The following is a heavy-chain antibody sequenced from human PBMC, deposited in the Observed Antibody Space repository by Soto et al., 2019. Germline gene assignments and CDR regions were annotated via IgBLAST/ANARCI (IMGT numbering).Heavy chain of an antibody. D-gene: IGHD7-27*01. CDR2: IKEDGTEK. V-gene: IGHV3-7*03. CDR1: GITTSTYW. Sequence: EGSLRLSCAASGITTSTYWMGWFRQAPGRGLEWVATIKEDGTEKYYMESLKGRFTISRDNAVNSLYLQMSSLRAEDTAVYFCITGDHADFWGPGTLVTVSS. CDR3: ITGDHADF. J-gene: IGHJ4*02.